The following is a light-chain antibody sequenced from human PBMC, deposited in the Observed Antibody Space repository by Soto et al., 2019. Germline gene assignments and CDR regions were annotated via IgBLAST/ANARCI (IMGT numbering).Light chain of an antibody. Sequence: VLTQSPATLSFSPWERATLSFRASQSVSSYLAWCQQKPGQAPRLLIYDASNRATGIPARFSGSGSGTDFTLTISSLEPEDFAVYYCQQRSNWPPTFGQGTRL. J-gene: IGKJ5*01. CDR1: QSVSSY. CDR3: QQRSNWPPT. CDR2: DAS. V-gene: IGKV3-11*01.